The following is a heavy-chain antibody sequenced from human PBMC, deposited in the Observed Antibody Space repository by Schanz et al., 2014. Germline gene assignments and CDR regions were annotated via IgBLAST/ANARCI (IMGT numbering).Heavy chain of an antibody. CDR1: GYTFTSDS. CDR2: INPSGGST. Sequence: QVQLVQSGAEVKKPGASVKVSCKASGYTFTSDSMHWVRQAPGQGLEWMGMINPSGGSTTYAQRFQGRVSITADTSTNTAYMELSSLKSEDTAVYYCARGPLGTSPGGQGTLVTVSS. D-gene: IGHD5-12*01. V-gene: IGHV1-46*01. CDR3: ARGPLGTSP. J-gene: IGHJ5*02.